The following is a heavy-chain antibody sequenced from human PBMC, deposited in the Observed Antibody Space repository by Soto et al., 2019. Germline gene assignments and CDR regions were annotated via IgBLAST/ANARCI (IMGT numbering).Heavy chain of an antibody. V-gene: IGHV1-69*13. Sequence: SVKVSCKASGGTFSSYAISWVRQAPGQGLEWMGGIIPIFGTANYAQKFQGRVTITADESTSTAYMELSSLRSEDTAVYYCARVRVGATTYYYGMDVWGQGTTVIVSS. CDR3: ARVRVGATTYYYGMDV. J-gene: IGHJ6*02. CDR1: GGTFSSYA. D-gene: IGHD1-26*01. CDR2: IIPIFGTA.